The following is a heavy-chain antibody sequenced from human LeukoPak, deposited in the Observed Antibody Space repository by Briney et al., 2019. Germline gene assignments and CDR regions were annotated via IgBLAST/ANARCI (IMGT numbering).Heavy chain of an antibody. CDR2: MNPNSGVT. CDR3: ARDLRLAVSGTSGFDI. D-gene: IGHD6-19*01. J-gene: IGHJ3*02. Sequence: GASVKVSCKASGYIFTDNYMHWVRQGPGQGLEWMGWMNPNSGVTNYAQKFQVRVTMTGDTSISTAYMELSRLRSDDTAVYYCARDLRLAVSGTSGFDIWGQGTVVTVSS. V-gene: IGHV1-2*02. CDR1: GYIFTDNY.